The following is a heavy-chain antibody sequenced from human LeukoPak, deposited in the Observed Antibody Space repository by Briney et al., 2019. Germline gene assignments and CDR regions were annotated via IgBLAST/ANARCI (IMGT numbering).Heavy chain of an antibody. V-gene: IGHV1-18*01. J-gene: IGHJ6*03. CDR2: ISAYNGNT. D-gene: IGHD5-18*01. CDR1: GYTFTSYG. Sequence: ASVKVSCKASGYTFTSYGISWVRQAPGQGLEWMGWISAYNGNTNYAQKLQGRVTMTTDTSTSTAYMELRSLRSDDTAVYYCASSSKQLWFYYYYMDVWGKGTTVTVSS. CDR3: ASSSKQLWFYYYYMDV.